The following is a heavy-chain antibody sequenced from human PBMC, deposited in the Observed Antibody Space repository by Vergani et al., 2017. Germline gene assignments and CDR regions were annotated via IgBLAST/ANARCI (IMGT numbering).Heavy chain of an antibody. Sequence: QVQLQQWGAGLLKPSETLSLTCTVYGGSFSGYYWSWIRQPPGKGLEWIGEINHSGSTNYNPSLKSRVIISVDTSKNQFSLKLSSVTAADTAVYYCARREEPIAVAVPFDYWGQGTLVTVSS. V-gene: IGHV4-34*01. D-gene: IGHD6-19*01. CDR3: ARREEPIAVAVPFDY. J-gene: IGHJ4*02. CDR2: INHSGST. CDR1: GGSFSGYY.